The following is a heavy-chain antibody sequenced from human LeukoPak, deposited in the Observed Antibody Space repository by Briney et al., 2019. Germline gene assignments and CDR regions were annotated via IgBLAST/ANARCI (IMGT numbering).Heavy chain of an antibody. D-gene: IGHD1-14*01. Sequence: GGSLRLSCVASGCILSMYEVNWVRQAPGKGLEGLSYTTGSGGSTHYADSVKGRFTVSRDNAKDSLYLQINSLRVEDTAVYYCARDLTPESSLANYGLDVWGQGTTVIVSS. CDR2: TTGSGGST. CDR3: ARDLTPESSLANYGLDV. CDR1: GCILSMYE. V-gene: IGHV3-48*03. J-gene: IGHJ6*02.